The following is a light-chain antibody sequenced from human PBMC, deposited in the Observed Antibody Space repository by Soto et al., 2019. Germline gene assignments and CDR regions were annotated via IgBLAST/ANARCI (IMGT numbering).Light chain of an antibody. CDR3: QQYNNWPPKQYT. V-gene: IGKV3-15*01. J-gene: IGKJ2*01. Sequence: EIVMTQSPATLSVSPGERATLSCRASQSVSSNLAWYQHKPGQAPRLLIYGASTRATGIPARFSASGSATEFSLTISSLQSEDFAVYYSQQYNNWPPKQYTFGQGTKLEIK. CDR2: GAS. CDR1: QSVSSN.